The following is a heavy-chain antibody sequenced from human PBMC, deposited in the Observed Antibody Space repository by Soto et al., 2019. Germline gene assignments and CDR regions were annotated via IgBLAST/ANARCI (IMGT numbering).Heavy chain of an antibody. CDR3: ARDGLGGTVFRGYLDY. CDR2: IRFDGSNE. Sequence: QEQLVESGGGVVQTGTSLRLSCAVPGGIFHGYGMHWVRQAPGKGLEWVAIIRFDGSNEEYADSVKGRFTISRDNSKNTLYLQMNTLGAEDTAVYYCARDGLGGTVFRGYLDYWGRGTVVTVSS. D-gene: IGHD1-7*01. V-gene: IGHV3-33*01. CDR1: GGIFHGYG. J-gene: IGHJ4*02.